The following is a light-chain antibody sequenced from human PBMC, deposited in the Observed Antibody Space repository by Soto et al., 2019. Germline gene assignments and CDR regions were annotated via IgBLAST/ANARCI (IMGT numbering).Light chain of an antibody. J-gene: IGLJ3*02. V-gene: IGLV3-21*02. CDR2: NDR. CDR1: NIGSKG. CDR3: QVRESPSDHSVV. Sequence: SYMLTQPPSVSVAPGQTASITCGGDNIGSKGVHWYQQRPGQAPELVLYNDRHRRSGIPERFSGSNSGNTATLTITRVEAGDEADYYCQVRESPSDHSVVFGGGTKLTVL.